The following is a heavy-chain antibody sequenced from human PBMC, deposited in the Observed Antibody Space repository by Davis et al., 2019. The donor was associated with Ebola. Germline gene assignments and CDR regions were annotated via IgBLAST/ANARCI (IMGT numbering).Heavy chain of an antibody. V-gene: IGHV1-18*01. CDR3: ARDLGVVVVAANFYYYYGMDV. CDR1: GYTFTSYG. D-gene: IGHD2-15*01. Sequence: AASVKVSCKASGYTFTSYGISWVRQAPGQGLEWMGWISAYNGNTNYAQKLQGRVTMTTDTSTSTAYMELRSLRSDDTAVYYCARDLGVVVVAANFYYYYGMDVWGKGTTVTVSS. J-gene: IGHJ6*04. CDR2: ISAYNGNT.